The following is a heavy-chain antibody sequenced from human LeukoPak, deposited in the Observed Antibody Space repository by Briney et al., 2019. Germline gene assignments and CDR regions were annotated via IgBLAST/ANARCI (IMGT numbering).Heavy chain of an antibody. CDR1: GYTFTGYY. J-gene: IGHJ4*02. Sequence: ASVKVSCKASGYTFTGYYMHWVRQAPGQGLEWMGWINPNSGGTNYAQKFQGRVTMTRDTSISTAYMELSRLRSDDTAVYYCARDLYSSSSVFPYWGQGTLVTVSS. CDR2: INPNSGGT. V-gene: IGHV1-2*02. CDR3: ARDLYSSSSVFPY. D-gene: IGHD6-6*01.